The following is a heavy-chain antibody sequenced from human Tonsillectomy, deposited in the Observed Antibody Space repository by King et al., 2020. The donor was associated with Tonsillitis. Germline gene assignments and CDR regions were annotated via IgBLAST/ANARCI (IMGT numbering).Heavy chain of an antibody. V-gene: IGHV1-69*09. CDR3: ARAYYYDSSGYPERGHFDY. J-gene: IGHJ4*02. Sequence: HEQLVQSGAEVKKPGSSVKVSCKASGGTFSSYAISWVRQAPGQGLEWMGRIIPILGIANYAQKFQGRVTITADKSTSTGYMELSSLRSEDTAVYYCARAYYYDSSGYPERGHFDYWGQGTLVTVSS. CDR2: IIPILGIA. CDR1: GGTFSSYA. D-gene: IGHD3-22*01.